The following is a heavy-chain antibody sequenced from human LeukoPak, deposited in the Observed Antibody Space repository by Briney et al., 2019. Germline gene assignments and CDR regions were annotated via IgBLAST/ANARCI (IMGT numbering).Heavy chain of an antibody. CDR2: LTVSGSHT. J-gene: IGHJ6*02. V-gene: IGHV3-23*01. CDR3: AKTARTSRTGVDV. Sequence: GGSLRLSCTASGFTFSNFVMSWVRQAPGKGLEWVSSLTVSGSHTYYADSVKGRFTISRDNPKNTLYLQMNSLRAEDTAVYYCAKTARTSRTGVDVWGQGTTVTVSS. D-gene: IGHD1-14*01. CDR1: GFTFSNFV.